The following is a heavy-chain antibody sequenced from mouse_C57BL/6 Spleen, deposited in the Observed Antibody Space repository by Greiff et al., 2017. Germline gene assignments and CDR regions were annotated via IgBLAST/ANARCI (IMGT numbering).Heavy chain of an antibody. J-gene: IGHJ2*01. CDR2: ISYDGSN. Sequence: VQLQQSGPGLVKPSQSLSLTCSVTGYSITSGYYWNWIRQFPGNKLEWMGYISYDGSNNYNPSLKNRISITRDTSKNQFFLKLNSVTTEDTATYYCARGITTVVANYFDYWGQGTTLTVSS. CDR1: GYSITSGYY. CDR3: ARGITTVVANYFDY. V-gene: IGHV3-6*01. D-gene: IGHD1-1*01.